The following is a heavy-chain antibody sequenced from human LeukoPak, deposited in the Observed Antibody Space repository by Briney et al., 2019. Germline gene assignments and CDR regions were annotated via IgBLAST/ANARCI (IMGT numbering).Heavy chain of an antibody. J-gene: IGHJ4*02. Sequence: SETLSLTCTVSGGSVGSSDSYWVWVRQPPGKGLEWVGSIYYGGTTHYNPSLKSRVTVSVDTSKNQFSLSLTSVTAADTAVYYCARRGLVVVPLWGREPWSPSLQ. V-gene: IGHV4-39*01. CDR1: GGSVGSSDSY. CDR2: IYYGGTT. CDR3: ARRGLVVVPL. D-gene: IGHD2-21*01.